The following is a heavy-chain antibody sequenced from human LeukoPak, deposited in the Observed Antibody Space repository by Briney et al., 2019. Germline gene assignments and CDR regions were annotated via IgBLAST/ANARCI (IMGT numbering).Heavy chain of an antibody. CDR2: IKQDGSEK. Sequence: GGSLRLSCAASGFTFSSYWMSWVRQAPGKGLEWVANIKQDGSEKYYVDSVKGRFTLSRDNAKNSLYLQMNSLRAEDTAVYYCARDLRLFSVGLKNWFDPWGQGTLVTVSS. CDR1: GFTFSSYW. V-gene: IGHV3-7*01. CDR3: ARDLRLFSVGLKNWFDP. J-gene: IGHJ5*02. D-gene: IGHD2-21*01.